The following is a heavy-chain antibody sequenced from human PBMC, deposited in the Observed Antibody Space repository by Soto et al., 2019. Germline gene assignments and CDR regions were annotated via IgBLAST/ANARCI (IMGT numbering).Heavy chain of an antibody. Sequence: QVQLVQSGAEVKKPGASVKVSCKASGYTFTSYAMHWVRQAPGQRLEWMGWINAGNGNTKYSQKFQGRVTITRDTSASTAYMELSSLRSEDTAVYYCARYVDYYYYRDVWGKGTTVTVSS. CDR1: GYTFTSYA. CDR3: ARYVDYYYYRDV. J-gene: IGHJ6*03. CDR2: INAGNGNT. V-gene: IGHV1-3*01. D-gene: IGHD2-21*01.